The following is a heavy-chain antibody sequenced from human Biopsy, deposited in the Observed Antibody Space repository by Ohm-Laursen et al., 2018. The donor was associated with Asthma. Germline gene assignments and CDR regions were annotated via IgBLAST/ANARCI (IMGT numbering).Heavy chain of an antibody. CDR1: GYTFINYA. Sequence: SVKVSCKASGYTFINYAIHWVRQAPGQGLEWMGGISPIFGRVNYAQKFEGRATITADLFTRTAYMELSSLRSDDTAVYYCARPDPGRPIAYYYYGMDVWGQGTTVTVYS. D-gene: IGHD6-13*01. V-gene: IGHV1-69*13. CDR3: ARPDPGRPIAYYYYGMDV. CDR2: ISPIFGRV. J-gene: IGHJ6*02.